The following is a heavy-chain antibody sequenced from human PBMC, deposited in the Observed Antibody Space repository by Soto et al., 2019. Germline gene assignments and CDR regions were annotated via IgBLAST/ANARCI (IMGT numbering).Heavy chain of an antibody. D-gene: IGHD4-17*01. Sequence: QVQLVQSGAEVKKPGSSVKVSCKASGGTFSGYALSWVRQAPGQGLEWMGGIIPIFGTANYAQKFQGRVTITADESTSTAYMEVGSLRSEDTAVYYCARDNYGDYVNYYYYGMDVWGQGTTVTVSS. V-gene: IGHV1-69*01. J-gene: IGHJ6*02. CDR1: GGTFSGYA. CDR2: IIPIFGTA. CDR3: ARDNYGDYVNYYYYGMDV.